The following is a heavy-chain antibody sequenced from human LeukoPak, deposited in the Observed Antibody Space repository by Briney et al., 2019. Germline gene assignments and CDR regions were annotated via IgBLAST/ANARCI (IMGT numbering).Heavy chain of an antibody. V-gene: IGHV4-39*01. CDR3: ARWYCSGGSCYPFDY. Sequence: KPSETLSLTCTVSGDSISSTTYFWGWIRQPPGKGLEWIGTIYYSGSTYCNPSLKSRVTISVDTSKNQFSLKLSSVTAADTAVYYCARWYCSGGSCYPFDYWGQGTLVTVSS. J-gene: IGHJ4*02. CDR2: IYYSGST. D-gene: IGHD2-15*01. CDR1: GDSISSTTYF.